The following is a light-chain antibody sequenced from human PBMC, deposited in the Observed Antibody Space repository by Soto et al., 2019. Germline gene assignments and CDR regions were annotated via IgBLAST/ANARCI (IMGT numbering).Light chain of an antibody. CDR3: CSYVAAGTYS. CDR2: DVT. Sequence: QSVLTQPRSVSGSPGQSVTISCTGTSSDVGGYNYVSWYQQHPGKAPELMIYDVTKRPSGVPDRFSGSKSGNTASLTISGVLAEDEADYYCCSYVAAGTYSFGTGTKVTVL. CDR1: SSDVGGYNY. V-gene: IGLV2-11*01. J-gene: IGLJ1*01.